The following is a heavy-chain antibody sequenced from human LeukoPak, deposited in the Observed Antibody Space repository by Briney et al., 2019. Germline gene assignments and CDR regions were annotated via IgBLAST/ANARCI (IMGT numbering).Heavy chain of an antibody. D-gene: IGHD7-27*01. J-gene: IGHJ2*01. CDR1: GGTFRGYY. V-gene: IGHV4-34*01. CDR2: IHYTGAT. Sequence: SETLSLTCAVYGGTFRGYYWSWIRQPPGKGLEWIGEIHYTGATNYKPSLKSRVTISGDPSKNQVSLRVSSVTAADTAVYYCARGVLGPYYFNLWGRGTLVTVSS. CDR3: ARGVLGPYYFNL.